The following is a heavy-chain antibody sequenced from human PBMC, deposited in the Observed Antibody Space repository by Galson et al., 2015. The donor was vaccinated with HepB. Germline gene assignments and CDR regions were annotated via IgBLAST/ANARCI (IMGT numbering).Heavy chain of an antibody. Sequence: QSGAEVKKPGESLKISCKGSGYSFTSYWIGWVRQMPGKGLEWMGIIYPGDSDTRYSPSFQGQVTISADKSISTAYLQWSSLKASDTAMYYCATVTYYYDSSGHWYFDLWGRGTLVTVSS. J-gene: IGHJ2*01. CDR2: IYPGDSDT. D-gene: IGHD3-22*01. V-gene: IGHV5-51*01. CDR1: GYSFTSYW. CDR3: ATVTYYYDSSGHWYFDL.